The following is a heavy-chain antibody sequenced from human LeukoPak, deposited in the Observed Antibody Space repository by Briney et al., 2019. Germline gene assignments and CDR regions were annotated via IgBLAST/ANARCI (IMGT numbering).Heavy chain of an antibody. J-gene: IGHJ3*02. CDR3: AKIVVVYAPQGGENHDAFDI. Sequence: GGSLRLSCAASGFTFSSYGMHWVRQAPGKGLEWVAVISYDGSNRYYADSVKGRFTISRDNSKNTLYLQMNSLRAEDTAVYYCAKIVVVYAPQGGENHDAFDIWGQGTMVTVSS. V-gene: IGHV3-30*18. CDR1: GFTFSSYG. CDR2: ISYDGSNR. D-gene: IGHD2-8*02.